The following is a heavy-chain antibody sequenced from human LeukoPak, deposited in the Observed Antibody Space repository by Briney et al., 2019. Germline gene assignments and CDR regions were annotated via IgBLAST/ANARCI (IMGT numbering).Heavy chain of an antibody. J-gene: IGHJ3*02. CDR1: GGSNRSYY. CDR3: ARERSGYDFIPRDAFDI. V-gene: IGHV4-59*01. Sequence: KPSETLSLTCTVSGGSNRSYYWSWIRQPPEKGLEWIGYIYSSGSTNYIPSLKSRVTISVDTSKNQFSLKLSSLTAADTAVYYCARERSGYDFIPRDAFDIWGQGTMVTVSS. D-gene: IGHD5-12*01. CDR2: IYSSGST.